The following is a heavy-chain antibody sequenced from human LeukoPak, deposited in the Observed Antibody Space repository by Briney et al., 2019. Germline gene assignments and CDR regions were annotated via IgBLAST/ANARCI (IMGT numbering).Heavy chain of an antibody. CDR2: IYYSGST. D-gene: IGHD6-19*01. V-gene: IGHV4-39*01. CDR1: GGSISSSSYY. Sequence: SETLSLTCTVSGGSISSSSYYWGWIRQPPGKGLEWIGSIYYSGSTYYNPSLKSRVTISVDTSKNQFSLKLSSVTAADTAVYYCATIPYTYSSGCYRSDYWGQGTLVTVSS. CDR3: ATIPYTYSSGCYRSDY. J-gene: IGHJ4*02.